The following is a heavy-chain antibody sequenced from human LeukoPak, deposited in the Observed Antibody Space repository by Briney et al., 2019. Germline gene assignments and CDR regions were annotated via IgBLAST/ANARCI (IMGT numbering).Heavy chain of an antibody. CDR1: GDSISSGSYY. CDR3: ARTMGPHLNQYYFDY. CDR2: IYTSGST. V-gene: IGHV4-61*02. J-gene: IGHJ4*02. Sequence: TSETLSLTCTVSGDSISSGSYYWSWIRQPAGKGLEWIGRIYTSGSTNYHPSLKSRVTISVDTSKNQFSLKLSSVTAANTAVYYCARTMGPHLNQYYFDYWGQGTLVTVSS. D-gene: IGHD2-8*01.